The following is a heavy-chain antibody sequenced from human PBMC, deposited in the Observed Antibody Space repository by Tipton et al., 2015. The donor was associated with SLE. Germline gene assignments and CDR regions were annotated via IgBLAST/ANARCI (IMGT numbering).Heavy chain of an antibody. D-gene: IGHD6-19*01. V-gene: IGHV4-59*01. CDR3: ARGGWDREWYFDL. Sequence: TLSLTCTVSGGSISSYYWSWIRQPPGKGLEWIGYIYYSGSTNYNSSLKSRVTISVDTSKNQFSLKLSSVTAADTAVYYCARGGWDREWYFDLWGRGTLVTVSS. CDR1: GGSISSYY. CDR2: IYYSGST. J-gene: IGHJ2*01.